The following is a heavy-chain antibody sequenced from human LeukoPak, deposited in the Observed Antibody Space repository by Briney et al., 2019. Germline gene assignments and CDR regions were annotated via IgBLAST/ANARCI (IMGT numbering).Heavy chain of an antibody. CDR2: IIPILGIA. D-gene: IGHD3-22*01. V-gene: IGHV1-69*04. J-gene: IGHJ4*02. Sequence: SVKVSCKASGGTFSSYAISWVRQAPGQGLEWMGRIIPILGIANYAQKFQGRVTITADKSTSTAYMELSSLRSGDTAVYYCAREEYYYDSSGYYSHFDYWGQGTLVTVSS. CDR3: AREEYYYDSSGYYSHFDY. CDR1: GGTFSSYA.